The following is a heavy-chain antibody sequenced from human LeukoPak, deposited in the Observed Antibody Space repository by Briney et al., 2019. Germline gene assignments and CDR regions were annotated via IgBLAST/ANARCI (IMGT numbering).Heavy chain of an antibody. V-gene: IGHV3-30-3*01. Sequence: GGSLRLSCAASGFTFSSYAMHWVRQAPGKGLEWVSVISFDGSNKYYADSVKGRLTISRDNSKNTLYLQMNSLRAEDTAVYYCASGTNYYATSAWYFDLWGRGTLVTVSS. CDR3: ASGTNYYATSAWYFDL. D-gene: IGHD3-22*01. CDR1: GFTFSSYA. J-gene: IGHJ2*01. CDR2: ISFDGSNK.